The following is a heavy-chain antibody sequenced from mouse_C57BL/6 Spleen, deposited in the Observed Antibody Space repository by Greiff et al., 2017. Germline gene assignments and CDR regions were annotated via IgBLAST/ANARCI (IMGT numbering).Heavy chain of an antibody. Sequence: EVQLVESGPELVKPGASVKIPCKASGYTFTDYTMDWVKQSHGKSLEWIGDINPNNGGTIYNQKFKGKATLTVDKSSSTAYMELRSLTAEDTAVYYCARTYYDAMDYWGQGTSVTVSS. J-gene: IGHJ4*01. CDR2: INPNNGGT. CDR3: ARTYYDAMDY. V-gene: IGHV1-18*01. CDR1: GYTFTDYT.